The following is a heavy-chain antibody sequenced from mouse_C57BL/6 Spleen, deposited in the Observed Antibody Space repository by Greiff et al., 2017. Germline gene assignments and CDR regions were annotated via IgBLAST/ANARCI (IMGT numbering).Heavy chain of an antibody. V-gene: IGHV1-50*01. CDR2: IDPSDSYT. J-gene: IGHJ2*01. D-gene: IGHD2-3*01. CDR1: GYTFTSYW. Sequence: QVQLQQPGAELVKPGASVKLSCKASGYTFTSYWMQWVKQRSGQGLEWIGEIDPSDSYTNYNQQFKGKATFTVDTSSSTSYMQLSSLTSEDSAVYYCARIYDGGRGPHFDYWGQGATLSVSS. CDR3: ARIYDGGRGPHFDY.